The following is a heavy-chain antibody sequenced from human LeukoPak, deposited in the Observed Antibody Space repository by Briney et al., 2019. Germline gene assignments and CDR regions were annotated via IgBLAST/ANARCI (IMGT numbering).Heavy chain of an antibody. CDR1: GGSFSGYY. CDR2: INHSGST. V-gene: IGHV4-34*01. CDR3: ARGGGYTYGFFSY. J-gene: IGHJ4*02. Sequence: PSETLSLTCAVYGGSFSGYYWSWIRQPPGKGLEWIGDINHSGSTNYNPSLKSRVTISVDTSKNQFSLKLSSLTAADTAVYYCARGGGYTYGFFSYWGQGTLVTVSS. D-gene: IGHD5-18*01.